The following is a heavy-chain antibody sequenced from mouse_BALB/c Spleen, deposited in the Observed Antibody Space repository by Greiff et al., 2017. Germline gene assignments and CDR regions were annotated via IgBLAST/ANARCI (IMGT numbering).Heavy chain of an antibody. CDR3: ARGLDYGYFDY. CDR1: GFTFSSYA. J-gene: IGHJ2*01. D-gene: IGHD1-1*01. CDR2: ISSGGST. V-gene: IGHV5-6-5*01. Sequence: EVQGVESGGGLVQPGGSRKLSCAASGFTFSSYAMSWVRQTPEKRLEWVASISSGGSTYYPDSVKGRFTISRDNARNILYLQMSSLRSEDTAMYYCARGLDYGYFDYWGQGTTLTVSS.